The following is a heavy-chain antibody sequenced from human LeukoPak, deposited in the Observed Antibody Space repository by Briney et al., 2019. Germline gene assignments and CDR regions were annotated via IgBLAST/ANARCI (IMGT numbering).Heavy chain of an antibody. CDR1: GYSFTSYW. CDR2: LYPGDSDT. Sequence: GESLKISCKGSGYSFTSYWIGWVRQMPGKGLEWMGILYPGDSDTRYSPSFQGQVTISADKSISTAYLQWSSLKASDTAMYYCARRIAAAGTSLGMDVWGQGTTVTVSS. CDR3: ARRIAAAGTSLGMDV. D-gene: IGHD6-13*01. J-gene: IGHJ6*02. V-gene: IGHV5-51*01.